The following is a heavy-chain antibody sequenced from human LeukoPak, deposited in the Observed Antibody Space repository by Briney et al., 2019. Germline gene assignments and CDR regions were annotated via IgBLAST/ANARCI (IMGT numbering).Heavy chain of an antibody. V-gene: IGHV4-59*01. J-gene: IGHJ5*02. CDR3: ARCITMIRFDP. CDR1: GGSISSYY. D-gene: IGHD3-22*01. Sequence: SETLSLTCTVSGGSISSYYLSWIRQPPGKGLEWIGYIYYSGSTNYNPSLKSRVTISVDTSKNQYSLKLSSVTSVDTAVYYCARCITMIRFDPWGQETLVTVSS. CDR2: IYYSGST.